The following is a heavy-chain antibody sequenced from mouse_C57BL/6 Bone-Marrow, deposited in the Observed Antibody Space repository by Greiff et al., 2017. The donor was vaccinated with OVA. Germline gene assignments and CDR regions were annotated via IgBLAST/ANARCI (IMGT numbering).Heavy chain of an antibody. CDR1: GYSFTGYY. D-gene: IGHD2-4*01. Sequence: VQLKESGPELVKPGASVKISCKASGYSFTGYYMNWVKQSPEKSLEWIGEINPSTGGTTYNQKFKAKATVTGDKSPSTAYMQLKSLTSEDSAVYYCAKDYDRAMDYWGQGTSVTVSS. V-gene: IGHV1-42*01. CDR2: INPSTGGT. J-gene: IGHJ4*01. CDR3: AKDYDRAMDY.